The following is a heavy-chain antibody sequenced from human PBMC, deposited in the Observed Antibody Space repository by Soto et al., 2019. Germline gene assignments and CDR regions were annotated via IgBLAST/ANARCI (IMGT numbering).Heavy chain of an antibody. Sequence: GGSLRLSCAASGFTFSSYAMHWVRQAPGKGLEWVAVVSFDGSNKYYADSVKGRFTISRDNSKNTLYLQMNSLRAEDTAVYYCARTTIVVVITATDYWGPGTLVTVSS. CDR1: GFTFSSYA. J-gene: IGHJ4*02. CDR2: VSFDGSNK. CDR3: ARTTIVVVITATDY. D-gene: IGHD2-15*01. V-gene: IGHV3-30-3*01.